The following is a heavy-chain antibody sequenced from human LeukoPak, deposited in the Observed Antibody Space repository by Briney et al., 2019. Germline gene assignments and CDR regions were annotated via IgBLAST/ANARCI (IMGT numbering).Heavy chain of an antibody. V-gene: IGHV3-30*18. D-gene: IGHD3-22*01. CDR1: GFTFSSYG. J-gene: IGHJ4*02. CDR2: ISYDGSNK. Sequence: GGSLRLSCAASGFTFSSYGMHWVRQAPGKGLEWVAVISYDGSNKYYADSVKGRFTISRDNSKNTLYLQMNSLRAGDTAVYYCAKDSYDRSGYYYYYFAYWGQGTQVTVSS. CDR3: AKDSYDRSGYYYYYFAY.